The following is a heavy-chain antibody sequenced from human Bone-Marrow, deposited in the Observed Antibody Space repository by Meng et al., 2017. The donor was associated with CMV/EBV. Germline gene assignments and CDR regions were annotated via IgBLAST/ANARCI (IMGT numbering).Heavy chain of an antibody. V-gene: IGHV1-2*02. J-gene: IGHJ5*02. CDR1: GYTFTGYD. D-gene: IGHD3-3*01. Sequence: ASVKVSCKASGYTFTGYDMHWVRQAPGQGLEWMGWINPNSGRTNYAQKLQGRVTMTTDTSTSTAYMELRSLRSDDTAVYYCARDRGITIFGVVIRKLPTWFDPWGQGTRVTVSS. CDR2: INPNSGRT. CDR3: ARDRGITIFGVVIRKLPTWFDP.